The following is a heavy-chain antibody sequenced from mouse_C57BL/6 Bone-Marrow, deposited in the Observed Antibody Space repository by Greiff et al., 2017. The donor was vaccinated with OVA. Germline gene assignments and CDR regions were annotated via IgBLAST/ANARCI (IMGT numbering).Heavy chain of an antibody. J-gene: IGHJ3*01. CDR1: GFTFSDYG. V-gene: IGHV5-15*01. D-gene: IGHD1-1*01. CDR2: ISNLAYSI. CDR3: ARHAGYYGSSEAWFAY. Sequence: DVHLVESGGGLVQPGGSLKLSCAASGFTFSDYGMAWVRQAPRKGPEWVAFISNLAYSIYYADTVTGRFTISRENAKNTLYLEMSSLRSEDTAMYYCARHAGYYGSSEAWFAYWGQGTLVTVSA.